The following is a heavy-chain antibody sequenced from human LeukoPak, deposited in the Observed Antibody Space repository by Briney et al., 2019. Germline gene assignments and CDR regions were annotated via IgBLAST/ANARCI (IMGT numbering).Heavy chain of an antibody. D-gene: IGHD6-19*01. CDR3: ARGGAVNGFDI. Sequence: SETLSLTCGVYGGSFSGYYWTWIRQTPGKGLEWIGEINEYGSTKYNPSLKSRVTISLDTSKKQFSLKLGSVTAADTAVYYCARGGAVNGFDIWGQGTRVTVSS. V-gene: IGHV4-34*01. CDR2: INEYGST. CDR1: GGSFSGYY. J-gene: IGHJ3*02.